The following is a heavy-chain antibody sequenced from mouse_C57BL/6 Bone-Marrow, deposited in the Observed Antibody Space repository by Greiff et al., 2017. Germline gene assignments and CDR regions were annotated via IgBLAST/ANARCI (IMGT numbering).Heavy chain of an antibody. D-gene: IGHD2-4*01. CDR3: VRQGDYDADY. CDR2: IRSKSNNYAT. V-gene: IGHV10-1*01. CDR1: GFSFNTYA. J-gene: IGHJ2*01. Sequence: EVMLVESGGGLVQPKGSLKLSCAASGFSFNTYAMNWVRQAPGKGLEWVARIRSKSNNYATYYADSVKDRFTISRDDSESMLYLQMNNLKTEDTAMYYCVRQGDYDADYWGQGTTLTVSS.